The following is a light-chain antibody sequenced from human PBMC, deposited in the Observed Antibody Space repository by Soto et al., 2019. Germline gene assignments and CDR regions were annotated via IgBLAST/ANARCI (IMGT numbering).Light chain of an antibody. J-gene: IGLJ2*01. CDR1: SSDVGGYNY. Sequence: QSALTQPRSASGSPGQSVTISCTGTSSDVGGYNYVSWYQQHPGKAPKLMISEVSKRPSGVPDRFSGSKSGNTASLTVSGLQDEEEADYYCSSFSGNNNLLFGGGTKLTVL. CDR2: EVS. V-gene: IGLV2-8*01. CDR3: SSFSGNNNLL.